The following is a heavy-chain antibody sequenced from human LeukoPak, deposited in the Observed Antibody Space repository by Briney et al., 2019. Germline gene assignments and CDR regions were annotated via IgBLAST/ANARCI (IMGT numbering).Heavy chain of an antibody. J-gene: IGHJ4*02. CDR2: ITGSGGRT. D-gene: IGHD3-22*01. V-gene: IGHV3-66*02. CDR1: GFTVSSNY. CDR3: AKVPSDSSGYPLDY. Sequence: GGSLRLSCAASGFTVSSNYMSWVRQAPGKGLEWVSAITGSGGRTYYADSVKGRFTISRDNSKNTLYLQMNSLRAEDTAVYYCAKVPSDSSGYPLDYWGQGTLVTVSS.